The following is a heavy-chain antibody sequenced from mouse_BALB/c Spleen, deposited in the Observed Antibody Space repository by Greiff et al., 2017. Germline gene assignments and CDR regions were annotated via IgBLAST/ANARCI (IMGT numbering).Heavy chain of an antibody. Sequence: EVQLQQSGAELVKPGASVKLSCTASGFNIKDTYMHWVKQRPEQGLEWIGRIDPANGNTKYDPKFQGKATITADTSSNTAYLRLSSLTSEDTAVYYCARGTALAYWGQGTLVTVSA. D-gene: IGHD1-2*01. CDR3: ARGTALAY. J-gene: IGHJ3*01. V-gene: IGHV14-3*02. CDR2: IDPANGNT. CDR1: GFNIKDTY.